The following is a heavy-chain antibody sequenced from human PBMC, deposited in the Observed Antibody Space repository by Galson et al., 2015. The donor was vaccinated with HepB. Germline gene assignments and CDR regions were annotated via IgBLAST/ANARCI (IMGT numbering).Heavy chain of an antibody. CDR1: GFAFISYN. CDR2: ISKGGNAK. CDR3: VRDIGGVFYFDY. J-gene: IGHJ4*02. Sequence: SLRLSCAASGFAFISYNMHWARQAPGKGLEWVAFISKGGNAKQYGDSVKGRFTTSRDNAKNSLYLQMNSLRDEDTAVYYCVRDIGGVFYFDYWGQGTLFTVSS. D-gene: IGHD2-15*01. V-gene: IGHV3-48*02.